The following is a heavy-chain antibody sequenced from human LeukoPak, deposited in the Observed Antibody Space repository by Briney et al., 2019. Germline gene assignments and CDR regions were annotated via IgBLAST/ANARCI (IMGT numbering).Heavy chain of an antibody. D-gene: IGHD6-13*01. Sequence: PGGSLRLSCAASGFTFSSYSMSWVRQPPGKGLEWVSAISGSGDSTYYGDSVKGRFTISRDNSRNTLYLQMNSLRAEDTAVYYCAKTRPLDSSSWSPGDYWGQGTLVTVSS. CDR2: ISGSGDST. V-gene: IGHV3-23*01. CDR3: AKTRPLDSSSWSPGDY. CDR1: GFTFSSYS. J-gene: IGHJ4*02.